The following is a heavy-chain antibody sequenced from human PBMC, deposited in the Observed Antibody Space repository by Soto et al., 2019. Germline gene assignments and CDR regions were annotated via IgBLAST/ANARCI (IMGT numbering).Heavy chain of an antibody. D-gene: IGHD6-19*01. CDR2: INPSGGST. J-gene: IGHJ6*02. CDR1: GYSFTSYY. CDR3: ARGIYSSGREYYYGMDV. V-gene: IGHV1-46*01. Sequence: ASVKLSCKESGYSFTSYYMHWVRQAPRQGLEWMGIINPSGGSTSYAQKFQGRVTMTRDTSTSTVYMELSSLRSEDTAVYYCARGIYSSGREYYYGMDVWGQGTTVTVSS.